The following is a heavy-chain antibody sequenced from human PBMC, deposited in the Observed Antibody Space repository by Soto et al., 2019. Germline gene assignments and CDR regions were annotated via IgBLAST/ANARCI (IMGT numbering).Heavy chain of an antibody. Sequence: EVQLVESGGGLVQPGGSLRLSCAGSGFTFSDSYIDWVRQAPGKGLEWVGRSRDKGNSYSTDYAASVKGRLTVSRDASKKSLYLQMNSLKTEDTALYYCTRSILRTTSSDYWGQGNLVTVSS. D-gene: IGHD1-7*01. J-gene: IGHJ4*02. CDR1: GFTFSDSY. V-gene: IGHV3-72*01. CDR3: TRSILRTTSSDY. CDR2: SRDKGNSYST.